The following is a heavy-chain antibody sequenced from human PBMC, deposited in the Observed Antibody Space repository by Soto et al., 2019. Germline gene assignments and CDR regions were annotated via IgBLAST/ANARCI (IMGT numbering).Heavy chain of an antibody. Sequence: SETLSLTCTVSGGSISSGGYYWSWIRQRPGKGLEWIGYIYYSGSTYYNPSLKSRVTISVDTSKNQFSLKLSSVTAADTAVYYCARELIPWVNYYDSSGYYHGYAFDIWGQGTMVT. V-gene: IGHV4-31*03. J-gene: IGHJ3*02. D-gene: IGHD3-22*01. CDR3: ARELIPWVNYYDSSGYYHGYAFDI. CDR2: IYYSGST. CDR1: GGSISSGGYY.